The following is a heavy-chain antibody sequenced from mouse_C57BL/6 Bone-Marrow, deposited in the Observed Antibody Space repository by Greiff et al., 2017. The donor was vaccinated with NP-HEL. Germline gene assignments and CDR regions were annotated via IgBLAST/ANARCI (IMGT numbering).Heavy chain of an antibody. Sequence: EVQGVESGGGLVQPGESLKLSCESNGYEFPSHDMSWVRQTPGKRLELVAANNSDCGRTYYPDTMERRFIISRDNTKKTLYLQMSSLRSEDTALYYCARQLGRGGWDFDYWGQGTTLTVSS. V-gene: IGHV5-2*01. CDR2: NNSDCGRT. CDR3: ARQLGRGGWDFDY. D-gene: IGHD4-1*01. J-gene: IGHJ2*01. CDR1: GYEFPSHD.